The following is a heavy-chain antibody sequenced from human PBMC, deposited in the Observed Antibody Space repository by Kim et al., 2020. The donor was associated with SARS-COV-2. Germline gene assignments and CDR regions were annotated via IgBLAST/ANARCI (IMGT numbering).Heavy chain of an antibody. Sequence: GGSLRLSCAASGLTFSSYAMSWVRQAPGKGLEWVSAISGSGGSTYYADSVKGRFTISRDNSKNTLYLQMNSLRAEDTAVYYCASLWFGELFGDYWGQGTLVTVSS. V-gene: IGHV3-23*01. J-gene: IGHJ4*02. D-gene: IGHD3-10*01. CDR3: ASLWFGELFGDY. CDR1: GLTFSSYA. CDR2: ISGSGGST.